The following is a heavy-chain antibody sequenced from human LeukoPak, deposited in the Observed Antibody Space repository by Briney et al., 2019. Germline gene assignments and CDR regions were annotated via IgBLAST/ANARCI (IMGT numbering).Heavy chain of an antibody. J-gene: IGHJ4*02. CDR3: AKDSSMVSAAYFDY. CDR2: ISYDGNNK. Sequence: GGSLRLSCAASGFTFSNYGMHWVRQAPNKGLEWVAIISYDGNNKYYADSVKGRFTISRDNSKNTLYLQMNSLRAEDTAVYYCAKDSSMVSAAYFDYWGQGTLVTVSS. D-gene: IGHD2-8*01. CDR1: GFTFSNYG. V-gene: IGHV3-30*18.